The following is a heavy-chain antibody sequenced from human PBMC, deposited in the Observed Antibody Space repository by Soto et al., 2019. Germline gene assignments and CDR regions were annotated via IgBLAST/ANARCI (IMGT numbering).Heavy chain of an antibody. J-gene: IGHJ4*02. V-gene: IGHV3-33*01. CDR1: GLTFSNYG. D-gene: IGHD3-10*01. Sequence: QEQLVESGGGVVQPGTSLRLSCAASGLTFSNYGMHWVHQAPGKGLEWVAVIWYDGITKFYADSVQGRFSISRDNSKNTLYLQMNSLTAEDTAVYFCATVDNYYGSAFWGQGTLVTVSP. CDR3: ATVDNYYGSAF. CDR2: IWYDGITK.